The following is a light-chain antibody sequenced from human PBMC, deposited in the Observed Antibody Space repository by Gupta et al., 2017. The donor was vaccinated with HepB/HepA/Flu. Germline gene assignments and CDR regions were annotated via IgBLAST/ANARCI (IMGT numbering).Light chain of an antibody. CDR2: DTS. Sequence: LLTQSPATLPLSTGERATLSCRASQSVSDFLHWYQQRPGQAPRLLIYDTSNRATGTPARFSGSGSGTDFTLTISSLEPEDFAVYYCQQRANWPPTFGPGAKVGIK. V-gene: IGKV3-11*01. J-gene: IGKJ3*01. CDR3: QQRANWPPT. CDR1: QSVSDF.